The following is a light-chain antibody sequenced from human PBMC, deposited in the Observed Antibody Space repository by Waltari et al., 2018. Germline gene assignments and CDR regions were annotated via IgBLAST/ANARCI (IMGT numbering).Light chain of an antibody. CDR2: TAS. CDR3: QQYGSSPLT. Sequence: EIVLTLSPGTLSLSPGERATLSCRVSQSGTLYYLAWCQQEPGQAPRPLLYTASIRASGIPDRCSGSGSATDFTLTISRLEPEDFAVYYCQQYGSSPLTFGGGTKVEIK. CDR1: QSGTLYY. V-gene: IGKV3-20*01. J-gene: IGKJ4*01.